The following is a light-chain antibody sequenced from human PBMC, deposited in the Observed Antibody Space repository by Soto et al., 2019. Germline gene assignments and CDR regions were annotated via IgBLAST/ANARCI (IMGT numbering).Light chain of an antibody. Sequence: DIQMTQSPSSLSASVGDRVTITCRASQSISSYLNWYQQKPGKAPNFRIYASSNLQSGVPSRFSGSGSGTEFTRTIISLQPEDFATYYCQQSYSTLAFGPGTKVDIK. CDR3: QQSYSTLA. J-gene: IGKJ3*01. CDR1: QSISSY. V-gene: IGKV1-39*01. CDR2: ASS.